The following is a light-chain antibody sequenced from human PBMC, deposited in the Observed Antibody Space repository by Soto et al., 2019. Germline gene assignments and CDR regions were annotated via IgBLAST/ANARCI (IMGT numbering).Light chain of an antibody. J-gene: IGKJ1*01. Sequence: DIQMTQSPSSLSASVGDGVTITCRASQDISHYLVWYQQKPGKVPEVLIYAASTLRSGVPSRFSGSGSGTDFTLTISSLQPEDVATYFCQSYTTAPWTFGQGTEVEIK. CDR3: QSYTTAPWT. CDR1: QDISHY. CDR2: AAS. V-gene: IGKV1-27*01.